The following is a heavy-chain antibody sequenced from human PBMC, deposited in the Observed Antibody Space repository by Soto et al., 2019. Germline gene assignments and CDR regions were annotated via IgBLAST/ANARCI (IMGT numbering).Heavy chain of an antibody. CDR2: IYYSGST. J-gene: IGHJ4*02. CDR3: ARAFHIAAAGVDY. CDR1: GGSISSGGYY. D-gene: IGHD6-13*01. Sequence: PSETLSLTCTVSGGSISSGGYYWSWIRQHPGKGLEWIGYIYYSGSTYYNPSPKSRVTISVDTSKNQFSLKLSSVTAADTAVYYCARAFHIAAAGVDYWGQGTLVTVSS. V-gene: IGHV4-31*03.